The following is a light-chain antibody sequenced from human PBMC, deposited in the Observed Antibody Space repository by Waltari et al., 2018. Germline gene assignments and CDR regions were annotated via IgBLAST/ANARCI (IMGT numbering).Light chain of an antibody. J-gene: IGKJ1*01. CDR2: LAS. CDR3: QNYDEGSPTSA. Sequence: DIQMTQSPSILAASIGARVTIICRASQSIGSLLAWYQQKPGKAPKLLIYLASKLASGVPSRFSGSESGTEFTLSIDSLEPDDFATYYCQNYDEGSPTSAFGQGTKVEIK. V-gene: IGKV1-5*03. CDR1: QSIGSL.